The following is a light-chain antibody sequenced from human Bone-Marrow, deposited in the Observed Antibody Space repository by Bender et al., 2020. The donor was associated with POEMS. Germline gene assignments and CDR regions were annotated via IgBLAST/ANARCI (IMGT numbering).Light chain of an antibody. J-gene: IGLJ3*02. V-gene: IGLV1-44*01. CDR2: SDN. CDR1: NSNIGTNA. Sequence: QSVLTQPPSASGTPGQRVTISCSGSNSNIGTNAVNWYHQFPGTAPTLLIYSDNPRPSGVSDPFSGSTAATSAFLAITGLQAEDEAEYYCQSFDTGLSGSWVFGGGAKLTVV. CDR3: QSFDTGLSGSWV.